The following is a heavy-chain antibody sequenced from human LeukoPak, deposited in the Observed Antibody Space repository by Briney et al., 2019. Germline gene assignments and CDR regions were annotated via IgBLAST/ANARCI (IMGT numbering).Heavy chain of an antibody. D-gene: IGHD6-19*01. Sequence: PGGSLRLFCGASGFTFDDYAMHWVRQAPGKGLEGGSGISWNSGSIGYADAVKGRFTICRDNAKNSLHLQLNSLRAADTALYYCAKGRAAGTLGYYYYGMDVWGQGTTVTASS. CDR1: GFTFDDYA. J-gene: IGHJ6*02. CDR3: AKGRAAGTLGYYYYGMDV. V-gene: IGHV3-9*01. CDR2: ISWNSGSI.